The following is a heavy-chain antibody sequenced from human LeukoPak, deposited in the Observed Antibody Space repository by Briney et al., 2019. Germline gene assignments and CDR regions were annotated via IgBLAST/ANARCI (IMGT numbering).Heavy chain of an antibody. D-gene: IGHD6-19*01. J-gene: IGHJ3*02. CDR3: ARDGTGYSSGWYGDDAFDI. V-gene: IGHV3-48*01. CDR2: ISSSSSTI. Sequence: GGSLRLSCAASGFTFSSYSMNWVRQAPGKGLEWVSYISSSSSTIYYADSVKGRFTISRDNAKNSLYLQMNSLRAEDTAVYYCARDGTGYSSGWYGDDAFDIWGQGTMVTVSS. CDR1: GFTFSSYS.